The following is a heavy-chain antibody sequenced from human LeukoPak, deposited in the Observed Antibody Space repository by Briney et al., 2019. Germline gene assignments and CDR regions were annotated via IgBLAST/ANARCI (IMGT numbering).Heavy chain of an antibody. J-gene: IGHJ4*02. CDR3: AREIMGGTFDY. D-gene: IGHD1-26*01. V-gene: IGHV3-21*01. CDR2: ITSSSDSK. Sequence: GESLRLSCAASGFPFSTYSMNWVRQAPEKGLEWVSSITSSSDSKYYADSIKGRLTISRDNARNPLHLQMNSLRAEDTAVYYCAREIMGGTFDYWGQGALVTVSS. CDR1: GFPFSTYS.